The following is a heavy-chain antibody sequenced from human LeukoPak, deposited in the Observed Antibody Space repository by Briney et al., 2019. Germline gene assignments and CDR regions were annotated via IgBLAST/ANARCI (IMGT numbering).Heavy chain of an antibody. CDR1: GFTFSGSA. CDR3: TRRGYCSSTSCYTGVDAFDI. J-gene: IGHJ3*02. D-gene: IGHD2-2*02. CDR2: VRSKTNSYAT. V-gene: IGHV3-73*01. Sequence: PGGSLRLSCAASGFTFSGSAMHWVRQASGKGLEWVGRVRSKTNSYATAYAASVKGRFTTSRDDSKNTAYLQMNSLKTEDTAVYYCTRRGYCSSTSCYTGVDAFDIWGQGTMVTVSS.